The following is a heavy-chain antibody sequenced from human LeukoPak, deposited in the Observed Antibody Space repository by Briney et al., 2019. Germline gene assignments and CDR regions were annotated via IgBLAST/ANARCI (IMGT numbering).Heavy chain of an antibody. V-gene: IGHV3-7*01. CDR3: ARESTVTTGPLYYYYMDV. D-gene: IGHD4-17*01. J-gene: IGHJ6*03. Sequence: GGSLRLLCAPSGFTFKNYWMNWVRQAPGKGLEWVANIKQDGSEKHYVDSVKGRFTISRDNAKNSLYLQMNSLRAEDTAVYYCARESTVTTGPLYYYYMDVWGKGTTVTVSS. CDR2: IKQDGSEK. CDR1: GFTFKNYW.